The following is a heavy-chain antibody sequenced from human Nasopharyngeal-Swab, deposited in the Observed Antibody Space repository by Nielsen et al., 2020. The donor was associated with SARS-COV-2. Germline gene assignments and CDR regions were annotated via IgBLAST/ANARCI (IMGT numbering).Heavy chain of an antibody. D-gene: IGHD1-26*01. CDR3: AREIVGASYYYYGMDV. Sequence: WVRQAPGRGLEWMGIINPSGGSTSYAQKFQGRVTMTRDTSTGTVYMELSSLRSEDTAVYYCAREIVGASYYYYGMDVWGQGTTVTVSS. CDR2: INPSGGST. V-gene: IGHV1-46*01. J-gene: IGHJ6*02.